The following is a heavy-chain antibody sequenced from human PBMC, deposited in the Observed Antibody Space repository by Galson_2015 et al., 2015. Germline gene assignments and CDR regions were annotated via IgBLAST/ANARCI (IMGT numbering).Heavy chain of an antibody. D-gene: IGHD2-2*01. CDR2: IHWDDDK. CDR1: GFSLSTSGVA. J-gene: IGHJ4*02. Sequence: PALVKPTQTLTLTCTFSGFSLSTSGVAVGWIRQPPGKALEWLALIHWDDDKRYSPSLRSRLTITKDTSKNQVVLTMTNLDPPDTATYYCAHRGPAPSANPPSFDYWGQGTLLTVFS. CDR3: AHRGPAPSANPPSFDY. V-gene: IGHV2-5*02.